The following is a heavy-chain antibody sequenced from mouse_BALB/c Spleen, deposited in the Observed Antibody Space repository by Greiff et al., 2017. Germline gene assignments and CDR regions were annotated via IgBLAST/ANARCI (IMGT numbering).Heavy chain of an antibody. CDR1: GFTFSDYY. V-gene: IGHV5-4*02. CDR2: ISDGGSYT. Sequence: DVKLVESGGGLVQPGGSLKLSCAASGFTFSDYYMYWVRQTPEKRLEWVATISDGGSYTYYPDSVKGRFTISRDNAKNNLYLQMSSLKSEDTAMYYCAREAYSPSMDYWGQGTSVTVSS. J-gene: IGHJ4*01. CDR3: AREAYSPSMDY. D-gene: IGHD2-12*01.